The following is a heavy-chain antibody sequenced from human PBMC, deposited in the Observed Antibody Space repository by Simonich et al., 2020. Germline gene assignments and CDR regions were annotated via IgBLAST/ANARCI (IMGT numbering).Heavy chain of an antibody. CDR3: ARARLYSSSHAFDI. V-gene: IGHV1-2*02. D-gene: IGHD6-6*01. CDR1: GYTFTGYY. J-gene: IGHJ3*02. CDR2: NNPKSGGT. Sequence: QVQLVQSGAEVKKPGASVKVSCKASGYTFTGYYMHWVRQAPGQGLEWRGRNNPKSGGTNYEKKFQGRVTMTRDTSISTAYMELSRLRSDDTAVYYCARARLYSSSHAFDIWGQGTMVTVSS.